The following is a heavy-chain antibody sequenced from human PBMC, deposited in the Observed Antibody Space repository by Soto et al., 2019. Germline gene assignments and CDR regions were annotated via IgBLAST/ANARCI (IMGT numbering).Heavy chain of an antibody. D-gene: IGHD3-3*01. CDR2: IYYSGST. V-gene: IGHV4-59*01. CDR1: GGSISSYY. CDR3: ARDIGLRFLVGWFDP. J-gene: IGHJ5*02. Sequence: KASETLSLTCTVSGGSISSYYWSWIRQPPGKGLEWIGYIYYSGSTNYNPSLKSRVTISVDTSKNQFSLKLSSVTAADTAVYYCARDIGLRFLVGWFDPWGQGTLVTVSS.